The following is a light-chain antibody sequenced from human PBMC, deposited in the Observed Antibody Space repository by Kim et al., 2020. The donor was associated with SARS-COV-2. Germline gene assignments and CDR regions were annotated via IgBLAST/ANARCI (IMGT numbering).Light chain of an antibody. CDR3: NSRDSSGTHYV. Sequence: AVGQTVKITCQGDSLRTYYSSWYQQKPGQARVLVIYGKNNRPSGIPDRFSGSSSGNTASLTITGAQGEDEADYYCNSRDSSGTHYVFGTGTKVTVL. V-gene: IGLV3-19*01. CDR2: GKN. J-gene: IGLJ1*01. CDR1: SLRTYY.